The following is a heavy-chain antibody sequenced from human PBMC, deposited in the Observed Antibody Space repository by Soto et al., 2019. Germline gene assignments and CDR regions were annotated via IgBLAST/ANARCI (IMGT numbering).Heavy chain of an antibody. CDR1: CGSISSGGYY. CDR3: ASHSSSWYGSYYYGMDV. J-gene: IGHJ6*02. Sequence: PSETLSLTCTVSCGSISSGGYYWSWIRQHPGKGLEWIGYIYYSGSTYYNPSLKSRVTISVDTSKNQFSLKLSSVTAADTAVYYCASHSSSWYGSYYYGMDVWGQGTTVTVSS. CDR2: IYYSGST. V-gene: IGHV4-31*03. D-gene: IGHD6-13*01.